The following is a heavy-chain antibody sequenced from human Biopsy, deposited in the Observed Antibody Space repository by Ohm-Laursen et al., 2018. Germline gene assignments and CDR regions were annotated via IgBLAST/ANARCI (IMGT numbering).Heavy chain of an antibody. CDR3: ATPFQYYDAWGGFPPFDH. V-gene: IGHV1-46*01. CDR1: GYTFTTYY. J-gene: IGHJ4*02. D-gene: IGHD3-3*01. CDR2: IIPSGSDA. Sequence: ASVKVSCKASGYTFTTYYLNWVRQAPGQGLEWMGIIIPSGSDATYAQKFQGRVSITADKSTTTAYMELSNLKSEDTAVYYCATPFQYYDAWGGFPPFDHWGQGTLVTVSS.